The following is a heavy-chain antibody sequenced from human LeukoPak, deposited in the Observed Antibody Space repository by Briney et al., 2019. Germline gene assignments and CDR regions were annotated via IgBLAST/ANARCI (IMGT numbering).Heavy chain of an antibody. CDR3: TRRGDDGFDP. CDR2: IGTAGDS. D-gene: IGHD3-16*01. V-gene: IGHV3-13*01. CDR1: GFTFGRYD. J-gene: IGHJ5*02. Sequence: GGSLRLSCAASGFTFGRYDMHWVRQATGKGLEWVSAIGTAGDSYYSGSVKGRYTIYRENAKNSLYLQMNSLKAADTAVYYCTRRGDDGFDPWGQGTLVTVSS.